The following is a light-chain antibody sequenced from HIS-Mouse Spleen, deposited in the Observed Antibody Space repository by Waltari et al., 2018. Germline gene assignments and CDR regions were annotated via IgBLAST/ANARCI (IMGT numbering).Light chain of an antibody. CDR3: QAWDSSTVV. V-gene: IGLV3-1*01. J-gene: IGLJ2*01. CDR1: KSGEKY. Sequence: SYELTQPPSLSVPPGPTATTPCSGDKSGEKYACWYQTKPGQSPVLVIYQDSKRPSGIPERFSGSNSGNTATLTISGTQAMDEADYYCQAWDSSTVVFGGGTKLTVL. CDR2: QDS.